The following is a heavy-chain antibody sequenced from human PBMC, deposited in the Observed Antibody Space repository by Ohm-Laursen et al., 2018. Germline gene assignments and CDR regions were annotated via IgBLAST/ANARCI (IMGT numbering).Heavy chain of an antibody. D-gene: IGHD2-15*01. Sequence: SLRLSCAASGFTFSSYTMNWDRQAPGKGLEWVSCISSSSSYIYYADSVKGRFTISRDNAKNSLYLQMNSLRAEDTAVYYCARGLSFESYCRAGTCNSGGDYWGQGTLVAVSS. CDR3: ARGLSFESYCRAGTCNSGGDY. CDR2: ISSSSSYI. V-gene: IGHV3-21*01. CDR1: GFTFSSYT. J-gene: IGHJ4*02.